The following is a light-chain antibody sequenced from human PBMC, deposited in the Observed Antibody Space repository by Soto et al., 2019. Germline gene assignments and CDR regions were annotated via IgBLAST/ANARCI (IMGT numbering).Light chain of an antibody. V-gene: IGLV1-47*01. CDR2: RNN. Sequence: QAVVTQPPSASGTPGQRFTISCSGSSSNIGSKYVYWYQQLPGTAPKLLMYRNNQRPSGVPDRFSGSKSGTSASLAISGLRSEDEADYHCAAWDSNLGGPAFGGGTKLTVL. CDR3: AAWDSNLGGPA. CDR1: SSNIGSKY. J-gene: IGLJ2*01.